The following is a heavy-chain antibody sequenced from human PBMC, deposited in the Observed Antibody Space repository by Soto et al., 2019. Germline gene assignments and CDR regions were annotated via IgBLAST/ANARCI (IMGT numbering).Heavy chain of an antibody. V-gene: IGHV1-18*01. CDR1: GYTFTSYG. J-gene: IGHJ4*02. D-gene: IGHD3-22*01. CDR3: ARDTSPDGSGYYSDY. Sequence: XSVKVSCKASGYTFTSYGIIWVRQAPGQGLEWMGWISAYNGNTNYAQKLQGRVTMTTDTSTSTAYMELRSLRSDDTAVYYCARDTSPDGSGYYSDYCGQGTLVTVSS. CDR2: ISAYNGNT.